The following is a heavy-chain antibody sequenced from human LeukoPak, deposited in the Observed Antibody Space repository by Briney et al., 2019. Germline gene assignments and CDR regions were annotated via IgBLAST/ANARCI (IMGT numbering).Heavy chain of an antibody. V-gene: IGHV1-46*01. J-gene: IGHJ4*02. Sequence: ASVKVSCTAPGYTFTSYYVHWVRQAPGQGLEWMGVINPSGGSTSYAQKFQGRVTVTRDTSASTVYMELSSLRSEDTAVYYCARGLRDYFDYWGQGTLVTVSS. CDR1: GYTFTSYY. CDR3: ARGLRDYFDY. D-gene: IGHD2-21*01. CDR2: INPSGGST.